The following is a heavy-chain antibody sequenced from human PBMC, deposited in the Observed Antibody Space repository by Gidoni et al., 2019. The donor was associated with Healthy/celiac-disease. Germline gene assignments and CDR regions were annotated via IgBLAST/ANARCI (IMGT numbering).Heavy chain of an antibody. Sequence: QVQLQQWGAGLLKPSETLSLTCSVYVGSFSGYYWSWIRQPPGKGLGWIGEINHSGSTHYNPSLKSRVTISVDRYKNQFSLKLSSVTAADTAVYYCGRRGYSYGYVDYWGQGTLVTVSS. CDR3: GRRGYSYGYVDY. CDR2: INHSGST. J-gene: IGHJ4*02. CDR1: VGSFSGYY. D-gene: IGHD5-18*01. V-gene: IGHV4-34*01.